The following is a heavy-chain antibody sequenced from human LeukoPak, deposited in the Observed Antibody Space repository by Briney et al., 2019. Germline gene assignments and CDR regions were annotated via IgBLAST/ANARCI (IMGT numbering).Heavy chain of an antibody. J-gene: IGHJ4*02. Sequence: ASVKVSCKASGYTFTSYGISWVRQAPGQGLEWMGWISAYNGNTNYAQKLRGRVTMTTDTSTSTAYMELRSLRSDDTAVYYCARDGRLTGPGGGFDYWGQGTLVTVSS. CDR2: ISAYNGNT. CDR1: GYTFTSYG. CDR3: ARDGRLTGPGGGFDY. V-gene: IGHV1-18*04. D-gene: IGHD3-16*01.